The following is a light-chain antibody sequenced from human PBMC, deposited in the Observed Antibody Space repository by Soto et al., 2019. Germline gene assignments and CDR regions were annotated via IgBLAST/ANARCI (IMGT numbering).Light chain of an antibody. Sequence: EIVLTQSPGTLSLSPGERATLSCRASQSVSSSYLAWYQQKPGQAPRVXIYGASSRDTGIPDRFSGSGSGTEFTRTISRLEPEDVEVDYCQQRSNWRRTFGQGTKVDIK. J-gene: IGKJ1*01. V-gene: IGKV3D-20*02. CDR1: QSVSSSY. CDR2: GAS. CDR3: QQRSNWRRT.